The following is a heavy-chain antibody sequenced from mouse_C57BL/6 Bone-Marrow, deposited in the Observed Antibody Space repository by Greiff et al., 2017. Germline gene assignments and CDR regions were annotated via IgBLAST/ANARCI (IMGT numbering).Heavy chain of an antibody. V-gene: IGHV1-85*01. CDR1: GYTFTSYD. J-gene: IGHJ1*03. Sequence: QVQLQQSGPELVKPGASVQLSCKASGYTFTSYDINWVKQRPGQGLEWIGWIYPRDGSTKYTEKFKGKAKLTVDTSSSTAYMELHGLTSEDSAVYFCARLEFDGSSGDWYFDVWGTGTTVTVAS. CDR3: ARLEFDGSSGDWYFDV. D-gene: IGHD1-1*01. CDR2: IYPRDGST.